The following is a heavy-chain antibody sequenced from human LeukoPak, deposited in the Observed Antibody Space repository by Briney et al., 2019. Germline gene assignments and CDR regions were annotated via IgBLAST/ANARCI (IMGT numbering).Heavy chain of an antibody. CDR2: IYPGDSDT. Sequence: GESLKISCKGSGSGYSCARFWIGWVRQMPGKGLEWMGIIYPGDSDTRYSPSFEGQVTISADKSISTAYLQWSSLRASDTAMYFCARRSGSYFNFWGRGTQVIVSS. V-gene: IGHV5-51*01. D-gene: IGHD1-26*01. CDR1: GYSCARFW. J-gene: IGHJ4*02. CDR3: ARRSGSYFNF.